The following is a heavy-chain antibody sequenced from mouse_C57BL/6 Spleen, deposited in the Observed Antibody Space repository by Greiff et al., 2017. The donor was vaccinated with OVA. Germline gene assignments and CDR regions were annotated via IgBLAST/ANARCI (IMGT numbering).Heavy chain of an antibody. V-gene: IGHV1-64*01. Sequence: VQLQQPGAELVKPGASVKLSCKASGYTFTSYWMHWVKQRPGQGLEWIGMIHPNSGSTNYNEKFKSKATLTVDKSSSTAYMQLSSLTSEDSAVYYCAFYYYGSSYVENWYFDVWGTGTTVTVSS. D-gene: IGHD1-1*01. CDR1: GYTFTSYW. J-gene: IGHJ1*03. CDR3: AFYYYGSSYVENWYFDV. CDR2: IHPNSGST.